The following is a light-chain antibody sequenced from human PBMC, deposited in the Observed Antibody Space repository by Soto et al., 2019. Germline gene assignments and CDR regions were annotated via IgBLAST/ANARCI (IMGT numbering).Light chain of an antibody. CDR2: AAS. V-gene: IGKV1-39*01. J-gene: IGKJ1*01. CDR3: QQSFHTPRT. Sequence: DLQMTQSPSSLSASVGDRVTITCRASQSISNYLNWYQQRPGKAPKLLIYAASSLQSGVPSRFNASGSGTDFTLTINSLQPEDFATYYCQQSFHTPRTFGQGTKVEVK. CDR1: QSISNY.